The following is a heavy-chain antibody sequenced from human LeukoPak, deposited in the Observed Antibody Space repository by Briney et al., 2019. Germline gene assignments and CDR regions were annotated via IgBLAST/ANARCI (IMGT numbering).Heavy chain of an antibody. Sequence: PSETLSLTCTVSGGSISNIYWSWIRQPPGQGLEWIGYIYYSGSTRYNPSLKRRVTISLDTSKNQFSLNLSSVTAADTAVYYCAGDYIDYEATFDIWGQGTMVTVSS. J-gene: IGHJ3*02. CDR1: GGSISNIY. V-gene: IGHV4-59*01. CDR3: AGDYIDYEATFDI. CDR2: IYYSGST. D-gene: IGHD4-17*01.